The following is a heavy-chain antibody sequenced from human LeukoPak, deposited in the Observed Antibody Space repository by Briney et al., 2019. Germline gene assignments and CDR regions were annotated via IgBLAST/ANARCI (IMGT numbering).Heavy chain of an antibody. D-gene: IGHD3-10*01. CDR3: ASYGSGSYRDYYYYMDV. V-gene: IGHV3-48*03. CDR2: IRSSGNTI. J-gene: IGHJ6*03. Sequence: GGSLRLSCAASGFTFSSYEMNWVRQAPGKGLEWVSYIRSSGNTIYYADSVKGRFTISRDNAKNSLYLQMNSLRAEDTAVYYCASYGSGSYRDYYYYMDVWGKGTTVTISS. CDR1: GFTFSSYE.